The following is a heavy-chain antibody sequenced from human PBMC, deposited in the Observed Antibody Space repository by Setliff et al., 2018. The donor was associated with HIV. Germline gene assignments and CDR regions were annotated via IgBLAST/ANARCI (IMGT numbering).Heavy chain of an antibody. CDR1: GFLFSDYG. CDR3: AKAVEQQFVSFFDH. V-gene: IGHV3-33*06. J-gene: IGHJ4*02. CDR2: IWYDGSNK. Sequence: GGSLRLSCAASGFLFSDYGIHWVRQAPGKGLEWVAVIWYDGSNKYYADSVKGRFTISRDNSKNTLYLQMNSLRAEDTAVYYCAKAVEQQFVSFFDHRGQGTLVTVSS. D-gene: IGHD6-6*01.